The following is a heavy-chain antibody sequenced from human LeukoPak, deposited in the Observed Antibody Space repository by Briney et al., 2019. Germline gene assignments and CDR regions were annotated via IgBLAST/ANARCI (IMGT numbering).Heavy chain of an antibody. V-gene: IGHV3-33*01. CDR1: GFTFSSYG. CDR2: IWYDGSNK. J-gene: IGHJ3*02. CDR3: ARGLVGATSAFDI. Sequence: QPGRSLRLSCAASGFTFSSYGVHWVRQAPGKGLEWVAVIWYDGSNKYYADSVKGRFTISRDNSKNTLYLQMNSLRAEDTAVYYCARGLVGATSAFDIWGQGTMVTVSS. D-gene: IGHD1-26*01.